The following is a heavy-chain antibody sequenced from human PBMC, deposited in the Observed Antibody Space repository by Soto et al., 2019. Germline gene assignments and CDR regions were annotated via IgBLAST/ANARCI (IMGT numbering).Heavy chain of an antibody. CDR1: GGSISSGGYY. Sequence: QVQLQESGPGLVKPSQTLSLTCTVSGGSISSGGYYWSWIRQHPGKGLEWIGYIYYSGSTYYNPSLKSRVTISVDTSKNRFSLKLSSVTAADTAVYYCARGGRLLPFAPPDYYYYYGMDVWGQGTTVTVSS. D-gene: IGHD2-15*01. CDR2: IYYSGST. CDR3: ARGGRLLPFAPPDYYYYYGMDV. V-gene: IGHV4-31*03. J-gene: IGHJ6*02.